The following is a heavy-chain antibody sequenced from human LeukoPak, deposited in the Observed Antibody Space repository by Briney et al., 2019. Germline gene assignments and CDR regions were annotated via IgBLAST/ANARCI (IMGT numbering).Heavy chain of an antibody. CDR2: ISADGTTT. V-gene: IGHV3-74*01. Sequence: GGSLRLSCVASGFTFNTYWIHWVRQGPGKGLVWVSLISADGTTTTYADSVQGRFTVSRDNAKNTLYLQMNSLRAEDAAVYYCARDASVRGASDYWGQGTLVTVSS. J-gene: IGHJ4*02. CDR1: GFTFNTYW. CDR3: ARDASVRGASDY. D-gene: IGHD3-10*01.